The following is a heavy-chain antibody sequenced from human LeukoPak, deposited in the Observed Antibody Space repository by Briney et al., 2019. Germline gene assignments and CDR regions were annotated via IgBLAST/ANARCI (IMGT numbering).Heavy chain of an antibody. CDR1: GGTFSSYA. CDR3: AGGKFGEPSDY. Sequence: SVKVSCKASGGTFSSYAISWVRQAPGQGLEWMGGIIPIFGTANYAQKFQGRVTITADESTSTAYMELSSLRSDDTAVYFCAGGKFGEPSDYWGRGTLVTVSS. J-gene: IGHJ4*02. CDR2: IIPIFGTA. D-gene: IGHD3-10*01. V-gene: IGHV1-69*13.